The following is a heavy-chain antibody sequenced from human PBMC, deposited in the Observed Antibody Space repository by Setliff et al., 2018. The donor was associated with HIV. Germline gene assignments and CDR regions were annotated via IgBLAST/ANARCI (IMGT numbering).Heavy chain of an antibody. D-gene: IGHD2-21*02. Sequence: SCKASGGSLRSLSINWVRQAPGQGLEWMAGTIPKFGTSNYAHKFQGRMTITADESTSTAYMELTGLRSEDTAVYYCANLRGEEAGNFYYFYFGLDVWGQGTTVTVSS. CDR3: ANLRGEEAGNFYYFYFGLDV. V-gene: IGHV1-69*01. J-gene: IGHJ6*02. CDR1: GGSLRSLS. CDR2: TIPKFGTS.